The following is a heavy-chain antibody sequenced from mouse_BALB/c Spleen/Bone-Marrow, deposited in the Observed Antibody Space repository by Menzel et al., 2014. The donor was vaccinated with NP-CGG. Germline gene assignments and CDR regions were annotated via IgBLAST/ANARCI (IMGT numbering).Heavy chain of an antibody. CDR3: AGITTVDY. CDR2: ISSGGTT. V-gene: IGHV5-6-5*01. CDR1: GFTFSGYA. Sequence: VQLKESGGGLVKPGGSLKLSCAASGFTFSGYAMSWVRQTPEKRLEWVASISSGGTTYYPDSVKGRFTISRDNARNTLYLQMSSLRSEDTAMYYCAGITTVDYWGQGTSVTVSS. J-gene: IGHJ4*01. D-gene: IGHD1-1*01.